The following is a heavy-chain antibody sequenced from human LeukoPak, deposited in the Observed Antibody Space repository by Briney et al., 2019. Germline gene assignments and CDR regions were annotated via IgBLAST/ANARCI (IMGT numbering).Heavy chain of an antibody. CDR3: AKGQGGLGDY. J-gene: IGHJ4*02. D-gene: IGHD1-26*01. Sequence: SCKASGYSFNTYYMNWVRQAPGQGLEWVSAISGSGGSTYYADSVKGRFTISRDNSKNTLYLQMNSLRAEDTAVYYCAKGQGGLGDYWGQGTLVTVSS. CDR2: ISGSGGST. V-gene: IGHV3-23*01. CDR1: GYSFNTYY.